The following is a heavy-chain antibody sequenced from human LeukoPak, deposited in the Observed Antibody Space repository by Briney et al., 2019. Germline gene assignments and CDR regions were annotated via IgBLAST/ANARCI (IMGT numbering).Heavy chain of an antibody. CDR1: SGSISSSSYY. D-gene: IGHD3-16*01. V-gene: IGHV4-39*01. CDR2: IYYSGST. CDR3: ARLGRGGFDDAFDI. J-gene: IGHJ3*02. Sequence: SETLSLTCTVYSGSISSSSYYWGWIRHPPGKGLEWIGSIYYSGSTYYNPSLRSRVTISVDTSKNQFSLKLSSVTAADTAVYYCARLGRGGFDDAFDIWGQGTMVTVSS.